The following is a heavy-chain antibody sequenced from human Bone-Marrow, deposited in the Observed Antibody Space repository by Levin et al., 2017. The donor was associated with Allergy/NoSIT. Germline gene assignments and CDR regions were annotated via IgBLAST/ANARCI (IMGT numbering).Heavy chain of an antibody. D-gene: IGHD3-10*01. CDR3: ARTPGNGFYALDI. CDR1: GGSIISEDYS. CDR2: IHHSGST. V-gene: IGHV4-30-2*01. J-gene: IGHJ3*02. Sequence: PSETLSLTCAVSGGSIISEDYSWSWVRQPPAKGLEWMGFIHHSGSTYYNPSLKSRVTISVDGSKNQLSLTLTSVTAADTAMYYCARTPGNGFYALDIWGQGTMVTVSS.